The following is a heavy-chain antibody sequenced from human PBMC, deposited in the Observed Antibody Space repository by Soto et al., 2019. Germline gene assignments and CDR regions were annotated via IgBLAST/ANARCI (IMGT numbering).Heavy chain of an antibody. CDR3: ARDAMYYYDSSVLPIPTWFDP. D-gene: IGHD3-22*01. Sequence: ASVKVSCKASGYTFTSYAMHWVRQAPGQRLEWMGWINAGNGNTKYSQKFQGRVTITRDTSASTAYMELSSLRSEDTAVYYCARDAMYYYDSSVLPIPTWFDPWGQGTLVTVSS. CDR2: INAGNGNT. CDR1: GYTFTSYA. J-gene: IGHJ5*02. V-gene: IGHV1-3*01.